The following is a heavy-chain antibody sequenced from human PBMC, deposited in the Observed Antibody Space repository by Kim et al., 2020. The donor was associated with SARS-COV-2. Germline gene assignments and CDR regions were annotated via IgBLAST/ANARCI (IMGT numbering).Heavy chain of an antibody. CDR1: GGSISSYY. Sequence: SETLSLTCTVSGGSISSYYWSWIRQPPGKGLEWIGYIYYSGSTNYNPSLKSRVTISVDTSKNQFSLKLSSVTAADTAVYYCARDHHSSGYYQENWGQGTLVTVSS. CDR3: ARDHHSSGYYQEN. CDR2: IYYSGST. D-gene: IGHD3-22*01. V-gene: IGHV4-59*01. J-gene: IGHJ4*02.